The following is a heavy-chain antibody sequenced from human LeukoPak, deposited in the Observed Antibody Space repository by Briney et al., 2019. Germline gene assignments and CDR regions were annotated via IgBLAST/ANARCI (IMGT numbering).Heavy chain of an antibody. J-gene: IGHJ6*02. CDR2: VHNTGGT. CDR3: ARGSGIVGAYFYYYGMDV. V-gene: IGHV4-59*11. CDR1: GGSMSRLY. Sequence: PSETLSLTCSISGGSMSRLYWTWIRQSPGKGLEWIGYVHNTGGTNYNPSLKSRVTIAVDTSKNQFSLKLSSVVAADTAVYYCARGSGIVGAYFYYYGMDVWGQGTTVTVSS. D-gene: IGHD1-26*01.